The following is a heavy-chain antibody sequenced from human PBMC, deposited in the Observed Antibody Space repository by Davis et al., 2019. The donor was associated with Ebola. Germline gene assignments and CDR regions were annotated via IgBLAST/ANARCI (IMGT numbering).Heavy chain of an antibody. V-gene: IGHV4-34*01. J-gene: IGHJ6*03. CDR1: GGSFSGYY. CDR2: INHSGST. CDR3: ARGSTGLYSNRRWYYMDV. D-gene: IGHD4-11*01. Sequence: PSETLSLTCAVYGGSFSGYYWSWTRQPPGKGLEWIGEINHSGSTNYNPSLKSRVTISADTSKNQFSLKLSSVTAADTAVYYCARGSTGLYSNRRWYYMDVWGKGTTVTVSS.